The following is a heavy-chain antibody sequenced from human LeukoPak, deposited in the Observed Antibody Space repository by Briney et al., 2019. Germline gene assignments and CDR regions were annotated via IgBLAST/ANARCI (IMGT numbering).Heavy chain of an antibody. CDR3: ARRVTVGATSWFDP. V-gene: IGHV4-31*01. D-gene: IGHD1-26*01. Sequence: SETLSLTCTVSGGSINSGTYHWSWIRQYPGKGLEWIGHISYGGTTYYNPSLKSQVTISLDTSRNRFSLKLNSVTAADTAVYYCARRVTVGATSWFDPWGQGTLVTVSS. CDR2: ISYGGTT. J-gene: IGHJ5*02. CDR1: GGSINSGTYH.